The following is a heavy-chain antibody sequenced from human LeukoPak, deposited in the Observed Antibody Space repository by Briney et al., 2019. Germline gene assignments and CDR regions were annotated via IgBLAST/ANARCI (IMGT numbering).Heavy chain of an antibody. CDR3: AREREYDYVWGSYRYFDY. J-gene: IGHJ4*02. V-gene: IGHV3-11*04. D-gene: IGHD3-16*02. CDR1: GFTFSDYY. Sequence: GGSLRLSCAASGFTFSDYYMTWIRQAPGKGLEWVSYISTTGSTIYYADSVKGRFTISRDNSKNTLYLQMNSLRAEDTAVYYCAREREYDYVWGSYRYFDYWGQGTLVTVSS. CDR2: ISTTGSTI.